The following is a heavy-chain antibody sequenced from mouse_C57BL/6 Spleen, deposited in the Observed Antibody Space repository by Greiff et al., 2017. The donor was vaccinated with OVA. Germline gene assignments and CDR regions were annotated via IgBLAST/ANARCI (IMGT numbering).Heavy chain of an antibody. CDR3: ARWRGSSYWYFDV. D-gene: IGHD1-1*01. Sequence: VQLKQSGPELVKPGASVKIPCKASGYTFTDYNMDWVKQSHGKSLEWIGDINPNNGGTIYNQKFKGKATLTVDKSSSTAYMELRSLTSEDTAVYYCARWRGSSYWYFDVWGTGTTVTVSS. CDR1: GYTFTDYN. J-gene: IGHJ1*03. V-gene: IGHV1-18*01. CDR2: INPNNGGT.